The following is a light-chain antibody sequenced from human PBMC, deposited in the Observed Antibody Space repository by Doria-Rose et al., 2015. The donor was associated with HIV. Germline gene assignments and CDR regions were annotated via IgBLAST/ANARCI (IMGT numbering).Light chain of an antibody. Sequence: DIRMTQSPESLGMSLGERATLNCKSNQSLLYTSKNYLAWYQQKPGQPPKLLIYWASTRQSGVPARFSGSGSWTDFTLTISSLEAEDVAXYYCQQYYDTPSFGPGTTVDIK. V-gene: IGKV4-1*01. CDR2: WAS. CDR1: QSLLYTSKNY. J-gene: IGKJ3*01. CDR3: QQYYDTPS.